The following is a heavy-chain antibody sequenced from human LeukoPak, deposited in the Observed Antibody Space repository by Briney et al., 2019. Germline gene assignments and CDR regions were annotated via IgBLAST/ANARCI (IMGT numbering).Heavy chain of an antibody. J-gene: IGHJ4*02. CDR1: GGSISSYY. CDR3: ARASWRGAYYYDSSGCLFDY. CDR2: IYYSGST. V-gene: IGHV4-59*01. Sequence: SETLSLTCTVSGGSISSYYWSWIRQPPGKGLEWIGYIYYSGSTNYNPSLKSRVTISVDTSKNQFSLKLSSVTAADTAVYYCARASWRGAYYYDSSGCLFDYWGQGTLVTVSS. D-gene: IGHD3-22*01.